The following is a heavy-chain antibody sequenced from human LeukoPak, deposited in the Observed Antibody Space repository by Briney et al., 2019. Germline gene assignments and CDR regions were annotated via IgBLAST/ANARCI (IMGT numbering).Heavy chain of an antibody. D-gene: IGHD3-22*01. J-gene: IGHJ4*02. V-gene: IGHV3-66*01. Sequence: GGSLRLSCAASEFSVGSNYMTWVRQAPGKGLEWVSLIYSGGSTYYADSVKGRFTISRDNSKNTLYLQMNSLRAEDTAVYYCARDMPTTYYYDSSGYEYWGQGTLVTVSS. CDR2: IYSGGST. CDR3: ARDMPTTYYYDSSGYEY. CDR1: EFSVGSNY.